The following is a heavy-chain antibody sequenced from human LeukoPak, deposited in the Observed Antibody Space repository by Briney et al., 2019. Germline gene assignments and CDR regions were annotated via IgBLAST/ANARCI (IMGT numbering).Heavy chain of an antibody. V-gene: IGHV4-34*01. D-gene: IGHD6-19*01. CDR3: AREPRRQWLVIGWFDP. J-gene: IGHJ5*02. CDR1: GGSISGYY. CDR2: INHSGST. Sequence: SETLSLTCAVYGGSISGYYWSWIRQPPGKGLEWIGEINHSGSTNYNPSLKSRVTISVDTSKNQSSLKLSSVTAADTAVYYCAREPRRQWLVIGWFDPWGQGTLVTVSS.